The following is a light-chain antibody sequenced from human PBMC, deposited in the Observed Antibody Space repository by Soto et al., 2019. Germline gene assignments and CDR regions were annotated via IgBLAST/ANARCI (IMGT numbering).Light chain of an antibody. Sequence: QSALAQPASVSGSFGQSITISCSGPNTDLGVYGYVSWYQHQPGKAPKLLIYDANNRPSGISDRFSGSKSGDTASLTISGLQAEDEADYFCFSKISGFVYGFGTGTKVTVL. V-gene: IGLV2-14*01. CDR1: NTDLGVYGY. CDR3: FSKISGFVYG. J-gene: IGLJ1*01. CDR2: DAN.